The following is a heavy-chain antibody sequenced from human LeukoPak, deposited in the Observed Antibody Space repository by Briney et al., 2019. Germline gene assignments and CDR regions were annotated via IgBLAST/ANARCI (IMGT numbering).Heavy chain of an antibody. J-gene: IGHJ4*02. CDR1: GFNFSTYW. D-gene: IGHD4-17*01. CDR2: IKQDGSEK. V-gene: IGHV3-7*03. CDR3: VKESPHWTVTPGD. Sequence: GGSLRLSCAASGFNFSTYWMTWVRQAPGKGLEWVANIKQDGSEKYYVDSVKGRFTISRDNAKNSLYLQMNSLRAEDTGVYYCVKESPHWTVTPGDWGQGTLVIVSS.